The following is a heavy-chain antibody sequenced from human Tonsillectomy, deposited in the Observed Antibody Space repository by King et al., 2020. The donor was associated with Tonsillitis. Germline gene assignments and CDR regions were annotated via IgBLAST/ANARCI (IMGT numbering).Heavy chain of an antibody. CDR1: GFTFSDFY. D-gene: IGHD1-26*01. V-gene: IGHV3-11*05. CDR3: ARDRLGATVFHYFMDV. J-gene: IGHJ6*03. CDR2: VSNTGIFT. Sequence: QVQLVESGGGLVKPGGSLRLSCEASGFTFSDFYMSWIRQAPGKGLEWVSDVSNTGIFTNYSDSVKGRFTISRDNARNSLYLQMTSLRDEDTAIYYCARDRLGATVFHYFMDVWGRGTTVTVSS.